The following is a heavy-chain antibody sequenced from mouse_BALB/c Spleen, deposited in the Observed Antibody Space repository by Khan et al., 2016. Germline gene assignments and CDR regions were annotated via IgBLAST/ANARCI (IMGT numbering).Heavy chain of an antibody. D-gene: IGHD1-1*02. CDR2: ISDGGAYT. V-gene: IGHV5-4*02. Sequence: EVELVESGGGLVKPGGSLKLSCAASGFTFSDYYMYWVRLTPEKRLEWVATISDGGAYTYYPDSVKGRFTISRDNAKNNLYLQMSSLKSEDTAMYYCARTYGNYGYFDVWGAGTTVTVSS. CDR1: GFTFSDYY. J-gene: IGHJ1*01. CDR3: ARTYGNYGYFDV.